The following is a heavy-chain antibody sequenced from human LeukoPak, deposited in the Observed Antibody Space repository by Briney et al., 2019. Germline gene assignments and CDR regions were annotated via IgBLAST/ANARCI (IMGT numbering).Heavy chain of an antibody. CDR3: AQGVGPSLYYYYGMDV. CDR2: ISSSGSTI. V-gene: IGHV3-11*01. D-gene: IGHD1-26*01. CDR1: GFTFSDYS. J-gene: IGHJ6*02. Sequence: PGGSLRLSCAASGFTFSDYSMSWIRQAPGKGLEWVSYISSSGSTIYYPDSVKGRFTISRDNAKNSLYLQMNSLRADDTAVYYCAQGVGPSLYYYYGMDVWGQGTTVTVSS.